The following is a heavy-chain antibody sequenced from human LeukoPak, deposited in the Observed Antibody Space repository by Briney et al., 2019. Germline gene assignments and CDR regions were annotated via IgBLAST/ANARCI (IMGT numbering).Heavy chain of an antibody. D-gene: IGHD3-3*01. CDR3: ARDGLDFWSGYPFDY. J-gene: IGHJ4*02. V-gene: IGHV3-66*01. CDR2: IYSGGST. Sequence: PGGSLRLSCAASGFTVSNNYMHWVRQAPGKGLEWVSIIYSGGSTYYADSVKGRFTISRDNSKNTLYLQMNSLRAEDTAVYYCARDGLDFWSGYPFDYWGQGTLVTVSS. CDR1: GFTVSNNY.